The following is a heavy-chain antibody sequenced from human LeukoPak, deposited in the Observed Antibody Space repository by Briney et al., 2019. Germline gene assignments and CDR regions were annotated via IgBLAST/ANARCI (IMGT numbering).Heavy chain of an antibody. Sequence: GGSLRLSCTASGLTFSTSGFNWVRQAPGKGLEWVAFIRYDGSNKYYADSVKGRFTISRDNSKNTLYLQMNSLRAEDTAVYYCAKESVARSGAFDIWGQGTMVTVSS. V-gene: IGHV3-30*02. CDR2: IRYDGSNK. J-gene: IGHJ3*02. CDR1: GLTFSTSG. CDR3: AKESVARSGAFDI. D-gene: IGHD5/OR15-5a*01.